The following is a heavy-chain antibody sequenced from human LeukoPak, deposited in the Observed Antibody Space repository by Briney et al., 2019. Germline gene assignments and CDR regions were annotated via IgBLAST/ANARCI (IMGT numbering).Heavy chain of an antibody. V-gene: IGHV4-59*01. Sequence: SETLSLTCTVSGRSISSYYWSWIRQPPGKGLEWIGYIYYSGSTNYNPSLKSRVTISVDTSKNQFSLKLSSVTAADTAVYYCARGGGYYSPSWYDYWGQGTLVTVSS. D-gene: IGHD3-22*01. CDR1: GRSISSYY. CDR3: ARGGGYYSPSWYDY. J-gene: IGHJ4*02. CDR2: IYYSGST.